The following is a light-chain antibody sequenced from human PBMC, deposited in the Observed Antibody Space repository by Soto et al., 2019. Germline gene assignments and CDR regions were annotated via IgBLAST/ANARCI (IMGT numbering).Light chain of an antibody. CDR3: SSYTSSSTLVV. CDR1: RSDVGDYNY. J-gene: IGLJ2*01. Sequence: QSALTQPASVSGSPGQSITISCTGTRSDVGDYNYVSWYQQHPGKAPKLMISDVSNRPSGVSYRFSGSKSGNTASLTISGLQAEDEADYYCSSYTSSSTLVVFGGGTKVTVL. CDR2: DVS. V-gene: IGLV2-14*01.